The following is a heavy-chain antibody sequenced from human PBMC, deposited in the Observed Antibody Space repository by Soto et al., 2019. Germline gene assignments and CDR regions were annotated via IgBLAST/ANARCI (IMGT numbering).Heavy chain of an antibody. J-gene: IGHJ4*02. V-gene: IGHV1-8*01. Sequence: QMQLVQSGAEVKKPGASVKVACEASGYIFTSFDIHWVRQAPGQGLEWMGWMNPNKGHTGYAEKFQGRVTMTRNTSMKIAYMELSSLRSDDTAVYYCARGPNYFDYWGQGTLVTVSS. CDR1: GYIFTSFD. CDR3: ARGPNYFDY. CDR2: MNPNKGHT.